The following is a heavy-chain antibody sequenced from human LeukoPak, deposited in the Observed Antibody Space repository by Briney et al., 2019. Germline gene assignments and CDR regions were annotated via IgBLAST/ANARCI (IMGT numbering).Heavy chain of an antibody. J-gene: IGHJ4*02. CDR1: RFTFSDFY. Sequence: KPRGSLRLSCAASRFTFSDFYMSWIRQAPGKGLEWISYISNSGTTIYYADSVKGRFTISRDNAKNSLYLQMNSLRAEDTAVYYCARHARVAGFDYWGLGTLVTVSS. CDR3: ARHARVAGFDY. V-gene: IGHV3-11*04. CDR2: ISNSGTTI. D-gene: IGHD6-19*01.